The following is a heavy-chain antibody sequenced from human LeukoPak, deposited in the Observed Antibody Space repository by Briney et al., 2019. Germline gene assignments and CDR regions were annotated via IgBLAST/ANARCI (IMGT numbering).Heavy chain of an antibody. D-gene: IGHD2-2*01. J-gene: IGHJ6*02. CDR2: IWYDGSNK. Sequence: GGSLRLSCAASGFTFSSYGMHWVRQAPGKGLEWVAVIWYDGSNKYYADSVKGRFTISRDNSKNTLYLQMNSLRAEDTAVYYCARDLVVVVPATSYYYYYYGMDVWGQGTTVTVPS. V-gene: IGHV3-33*01. CDR3: ARDLVVVVPATSYYYYYYGMDV. CDR1: GFTFSSYG.